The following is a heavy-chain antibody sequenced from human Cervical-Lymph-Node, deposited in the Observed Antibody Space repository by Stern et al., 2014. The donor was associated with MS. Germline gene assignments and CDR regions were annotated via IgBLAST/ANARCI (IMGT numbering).Heavy chain of an antibody. D-gene: IGHD6-19*01. CDR1: GFIFSDYA. CDR2: ISGSGGNP. Sequence: VQLVESGGGLVQPGGFLRLSCAASGFIFSDYAMTWVRQAPGKGLEWVSSISGSGGNPFYADSVKGRFTISRDSSKNTVYLQMTTLGAEDTAMYHCAKGKTVTGSGYGVDVWGLGTMVVVS. V-gene: IGHV3-23*04. CDR3: AKGKTVTGSGYGVDV. J-gene: IGHJ6*02.